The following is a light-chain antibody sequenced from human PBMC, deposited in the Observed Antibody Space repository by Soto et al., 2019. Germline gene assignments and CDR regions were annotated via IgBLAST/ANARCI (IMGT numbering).Light chain of an antibody. CDR2: AAS. CDR1: QSISTH. Sequence: DIQMTQSPSSLSASVGDRVSISFRASQSISTHLIWYQQKPGKAPKLLIYAASSLQSWVPSRFTGSGSGTDFTLTISSLQPEDFATYYCQQSYTSWWTFGQGTKVDI. J-gene: IGKJ1*01. V-gene: IGKV1-39*01. CDR3: QQSYTSWWT.